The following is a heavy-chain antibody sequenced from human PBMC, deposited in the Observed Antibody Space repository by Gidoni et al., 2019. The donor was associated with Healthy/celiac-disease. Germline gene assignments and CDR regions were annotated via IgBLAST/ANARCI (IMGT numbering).Heavy chain of an antibody. Sequence: EVQLVESGGGLVQPGGGLRIPWSASDFTFSSYAMHWVSQAPGKGLEYVSAISSNGGSTYYADSVKGRFTISRDNYKNTLYLQMSSLRAEDTAVYYCVRETYYFDYWGQGTLVTVSS. J-gene: IGHJ4*02. CDR2: ISSNGGST. V-gene: IGHV3-64D*09. CDR3: VRETYYFDY. CDR1: DFTFSSYA.